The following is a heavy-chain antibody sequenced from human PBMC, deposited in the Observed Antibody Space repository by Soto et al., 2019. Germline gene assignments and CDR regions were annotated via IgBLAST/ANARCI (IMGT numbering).Heavy chain of an antibody. V-gene: IGHV1-8*01. D-gene: IGHD2-2*02. CDR1: GYTFTSYD. CDR3: GTPWPYTHAPGEDY. CDR2: MNPDSGNT. Sequence: ASVKVSCKASGYTFTSYDINWVRQATGQGPEWMGWMNPDSGNTGYVQKFQGRVTMTRNTAISTAYLQLLSLTSDDTAVYYCGTPWPYTHAPGEDYWGQGTLVTVSS. J-gene: IGHJ4*02.